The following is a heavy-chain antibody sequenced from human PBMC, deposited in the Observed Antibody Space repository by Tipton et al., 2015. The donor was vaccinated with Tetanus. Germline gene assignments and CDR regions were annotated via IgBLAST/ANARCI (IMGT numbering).Heavy chain of an antibody. CDR1: GFTFSTYD. J-gene: IGHJ1*01. CDR2: ISDSGDST. V-gene: IGHV3-23*01. Sequence: GSLRLSCAASGFTFSTYDMSWVRQAPGKGLEWVSLISDSGDSTFYADSVKGRFTISRDNSRNTLYLQMNDLSREDTAVYYCARAWGSGVGASLFWGQGTPVTVSS. CDR3: ARAWGSGVGASLF. D-gene: IGHD1-26*01.